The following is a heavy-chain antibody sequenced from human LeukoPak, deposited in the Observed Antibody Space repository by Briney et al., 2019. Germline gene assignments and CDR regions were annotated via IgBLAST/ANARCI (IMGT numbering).Heavy chain of an antibody. CDR3: AKEGYSYGLFDY. Sequence: GGSLRLSCAASGFTFISYGMHWVRQTPGTGLDWVAVISYDGSDKYYADSVKGRFTISRDNSKNTLYLHMNSLRAEKTGLYSCAKEGYSYGLFDYWGQGTLVTVSS. CDR1: GFTFISYG. J-gene: IGHJ4*02. D-gene: IGHD5-18*01. V-gene: IGHV3-30*18. CDR2: ISYDGSDK.